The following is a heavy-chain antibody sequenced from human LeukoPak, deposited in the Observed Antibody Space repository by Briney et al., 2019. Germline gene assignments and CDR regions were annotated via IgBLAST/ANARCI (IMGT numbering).Heavy chain of an antibody. CDR1: DGSISSSSYC. D-gene: IGHD5-12*01. Sequence: PSETLSLTCTVSDGSISSSSYCWGWIRQPPGKGLEWIGSLYFSGSTYYNPSLKSRVTISVDTSKNQFSLKLSSVTAADTAVYYCARHVQYDYFDYWGQGTLVTVSS. CDR3: ARHVQYDYFDY. J-gene: IGHJ4*02. CDR2: LYFSGST. V-gene: IGHV4-39*01.